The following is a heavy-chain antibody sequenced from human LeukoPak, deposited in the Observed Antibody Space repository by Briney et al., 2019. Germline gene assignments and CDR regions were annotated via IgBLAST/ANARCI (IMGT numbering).Heavy chain of an antibody. CDR3: ASQPYSSSQGFWFDP. Sequence: SETLSLTCTVSGGSISSYYWSWIRQPPGKGLEWIGYIYYSGSTNYNPSLKSRVTISVDTSKNQFSLKLSSVTAADTAVYYCASQPYSSSQGFWFDPWGQGTLVTVSS. J-gene: IGHJ5*02. D-gene: IGHD6-6*01. CDR1: GGSISSYY. CDR2: IYYSGST. V-gene: IGHV4-59*01.